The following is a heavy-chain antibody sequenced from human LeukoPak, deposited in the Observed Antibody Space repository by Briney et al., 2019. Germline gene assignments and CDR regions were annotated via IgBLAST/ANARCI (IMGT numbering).Heavy chain of an antibody. V-gene: IGHV4-39*01. CDR1: GDSISSSSYY. D-gene: IGHD4-11*01. CDR3: AIRPLQADAFVM. Sequence: SETLSLTCTVSGDSISSSSYYWGWIRQPPGKGLEWIGSIYYSGSTYYNPSLKSRVTISVDTSKNQFSLKLSSVTATDTAVYSCAIRPLQADAFVMWAQGTMVTVSS. CDR2: IYYSGST. J-gene: IGHJ3*02.